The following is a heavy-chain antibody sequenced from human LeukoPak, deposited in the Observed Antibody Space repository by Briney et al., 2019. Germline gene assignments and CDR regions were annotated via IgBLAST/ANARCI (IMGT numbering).Heavy chain of an antibody. CDR2: IFSSSTYI. CDR1: GFTFNTYS. Sequence: GGSLRLSCAASGFTFNTYSMNWVRQAPGKGLEWVSFIFSSSTYIYYTDSVKGRFTISRDNAKNSLYLQTNSLRAEDTAVYYCARDFYDGFALDYWGQGTLVTVSS. D-gene: IGHD2/OR15-2a*01. CDR3: ARDFYDGFALDY. J-gene: IGHJ4*02. V-gene: IGHV3-21*01.